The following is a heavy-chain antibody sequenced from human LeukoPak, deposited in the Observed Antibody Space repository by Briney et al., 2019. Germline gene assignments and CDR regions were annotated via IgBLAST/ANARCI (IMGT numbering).Heavy chain of an antibody. CDR2: ISGNGGNP. CDR3: AKIVMWGRNRFDP. V-gene: IGHV3-23*01. Sequence: GGSLRLSCAASGFTFSSYAMTWVRQAPGKGLEWVSAISGNGGNPYYADSVKGRFTISRDNSKNTQYLQMNSLRAEDTAIYYCAKIVMWGRNRFDPWGQGTLVTVSA. D-gene: IGHD1-26*01. J-gene: IGHJ5*02. CDR1: GFTFSSYA.